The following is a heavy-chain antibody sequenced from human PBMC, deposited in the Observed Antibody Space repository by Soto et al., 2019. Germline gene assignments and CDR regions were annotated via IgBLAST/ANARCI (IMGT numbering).Heavy chain of an antibody. CDR2: TYYRSKWST. J-gene: IGHJ5*01. Sequence: VMPSQTLSLTCAISGDSVSSKSATWNLMRQSPARGLEWLGRTYYRSKWSTDYAVSVNNRITINPDTSKNQFSLQLNSVTPEDTAMYYCTRALSGSYDSWGQGTLVTVSS. CDR1: GDSVSSKSAT. D-gene: IGHD1-26*01. CDR3: TRALSGSYDS. V-gene: IGHV6-1*01.